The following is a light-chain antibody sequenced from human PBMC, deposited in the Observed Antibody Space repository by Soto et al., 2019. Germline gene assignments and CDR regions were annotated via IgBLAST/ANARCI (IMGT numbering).Light chain of an antibody. J-gene: IGLJ1*01. CDR1: SNDFGGYNY. Sequence: QSVLTQPPSASGSPGQSVTISCTGTSNDFGGYNYVSWYQQHPGKAPKLIIFEVSERPSGVPDRFSGSKSGSTASLTVSGLEAADEADSYCSAYSGIHYVFGTGTKLTVL. CDR3: SAYSGIHYV. V-gene: IGLV2-8*01. CDR2: EVS.